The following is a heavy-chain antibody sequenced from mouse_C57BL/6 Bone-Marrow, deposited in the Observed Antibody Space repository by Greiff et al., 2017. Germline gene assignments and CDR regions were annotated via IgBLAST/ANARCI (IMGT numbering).Heavy chain of an antibody. Sequence: VQLQQSGAELVRPGTSVKVSCKASGYAFTNYLIEWVKQRPGQGLEWIGVINPGSGGTNYNEKFKGKATLTADKSSSTAYMQLSSLTSEDSAVYYGASRWLLPFYAMDYWGQGTSVTVSS. D-gene: IGHD2-3*01. V-gene: IGHV1-54*01. CDR2: INPGSGGT. J-gene: IGHJ4*01. CDR1: GYAFTNYL. CDR3: ASRWLLPFYAMDY.